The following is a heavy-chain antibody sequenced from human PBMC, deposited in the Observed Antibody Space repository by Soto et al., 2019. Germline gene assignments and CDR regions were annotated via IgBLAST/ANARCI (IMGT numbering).Heavy chain of an antibody. D-gene: IGHD5-12*01. CDR3: AREYSGYENYYYYGMDV. Sequence: GGSLRLSCAASGFTFSSYGMHWVRQAPGKGLEWVAVIWYDGSNKYYADSVKGRFTISRDNSKNTLYLQMNSLRAEDTAVYYCAREYSGYENYYYYGMDVWGQGTTVTVSS. CDR1: GFTFSSYG. CDR2: IWYDGSNK. J-gene: IGHJ6*02. V-gene: IGHV3-33*01.